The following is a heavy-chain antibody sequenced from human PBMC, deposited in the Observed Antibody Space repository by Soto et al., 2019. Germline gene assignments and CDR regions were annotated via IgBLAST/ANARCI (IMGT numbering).Heavy chain of an antibody. J-gene: IGHJ1*01. Sequence: SETWSHRCSGSAGSLSSCYWRVIRLLPGKELEWIGYIYYSGSTNYNPSLKSRVTISVDTSKNQFSLKLSSVTAADTAVYYWARVSGVTRLSLLQWDDWGQGTLVTIS. CDR3: ARVSGVTRLSLLQWDD. CDR2: IYYSGST. V-gene: IGHV4-59*01. CDR1: AGSLSSCY. D-gene: IGHD7-27*01.